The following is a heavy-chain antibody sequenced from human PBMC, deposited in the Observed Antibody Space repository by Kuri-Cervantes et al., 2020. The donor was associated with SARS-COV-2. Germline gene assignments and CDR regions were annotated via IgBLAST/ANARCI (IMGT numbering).Heavy chain of an antibody. CDR3: ARDLSSSVASFYDY. V-gene: IGHV1-18*04. CDR1: GYTFTGYY. CDR2: ISAYNGNT. Sequence: ASVKVSCKASGYTFTGYYMHWVRQAPGQGLEWMGWISAYNGNTNYAQKLQGRVTMTTDTSTSTAYMELSRLRSDDTAVYYCARDLSSSVASFYDYWGQGTLVTVSS. J-gene: IGHJ4*02. D-gene: IGHD6-6*01.